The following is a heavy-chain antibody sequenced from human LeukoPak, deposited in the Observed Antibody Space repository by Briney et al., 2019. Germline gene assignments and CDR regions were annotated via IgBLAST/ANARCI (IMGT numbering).Heavy chain of an antibody. CDR1: GFTFSSYS. Sequence: TGGSLRLSCAASGFTFSSYSMNWVRQAPGKGLEWVSSISSSSSYIYYADSVKGRFTISRDNAKNSLYLQMNSLRAEDTAVYYCARDKEEATEYWGQGTLVTVSS. D-gene: IGHD1-26*01. J-gene: IGHJ4*02. CDR2: ISSSSSYI. V-gene: IGHV3-21*01. CDR3: ARDKEEATEY.